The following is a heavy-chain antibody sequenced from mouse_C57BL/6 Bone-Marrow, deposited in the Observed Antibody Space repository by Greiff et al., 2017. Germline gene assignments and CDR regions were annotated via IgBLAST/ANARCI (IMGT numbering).Heavy chain of an antibody. V-gene: IGHV5-9*01. J-gene: IGHJ4*01. Sequence: EVMLVESGGGLVKPGGSLKLSCAASGFTFSSYTMSWVRQTPEKRLEWVATISGGGGNTYYPDSVKGRFTISRDNAKNTLYLQMSSLRSEDTALYYYARHYGSRAMDYWGQGTSVTVSS. D-gene: IGHD1-1*01. CDR1: GFTFSSYT. CDR3: ARHYGSRAMDY. CDR2: ISGGGGNT.